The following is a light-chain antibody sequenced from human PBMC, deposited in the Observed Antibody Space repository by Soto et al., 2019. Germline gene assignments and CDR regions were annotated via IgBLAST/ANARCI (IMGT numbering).Light chain of an antibody. CDR2: DAS. CDR3: QQRSNWIT. CDR1: QSVSSY. Sequence: EVVFTPSPSTLSLSPGARATLSCRASQSVSSYLAWYQQKPGQAPRLLISDASNRASGIPARFSGSGSGTDFTLTISSLEPEDFAVYYCQQRSNWITFGGGTKVDIK. J-gene: IGKJ4*01. V-gene: IGKV3-11*01.